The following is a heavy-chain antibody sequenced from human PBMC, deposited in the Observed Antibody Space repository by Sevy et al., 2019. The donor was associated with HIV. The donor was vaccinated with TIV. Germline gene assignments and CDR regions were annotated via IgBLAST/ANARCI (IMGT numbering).Heavy chain of an antibody. CDR3: ARPNVNVRDPKKVDAFEI. CDR1: GFTVSSNY. Sequence: GGSLRLSCAVSGFTVSSNYMSWVRQAPGKGLEWVSVIYSGGLTYYADSVKGGFPISRDNSKNTLSLQMNSLRVEDTALYYCARPNVNVRDPKKVDAFEIWGQGTVVTVSS. J-gene: IGHJ3*02. V-gene: IGHV3-66*04. D-gene: IGHD3-10*01. CDR2: IYSGGLT.